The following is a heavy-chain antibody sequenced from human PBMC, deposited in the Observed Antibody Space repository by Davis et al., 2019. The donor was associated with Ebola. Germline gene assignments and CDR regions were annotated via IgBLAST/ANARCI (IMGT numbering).Heavy chain of an antibody. CDR3: ASLRRTITGMDDGFDV. V-gene: IGHV5-51*01. CDR2: IYTGDSDT. D-gene: IGHD1-20*01. CDR1: EDSFTSYW. J-gene: IGHJ3*01. Sequence: GESLKISCKDSEDSFTSYWIGWMRQMPGKGLEWMGIIYTGDSDTRYSPSFRGQVTISADKSTRTAYLQWGRLKASDTAMYYCASLRRTITGMDDGFDVWGQGTMVTVSS.